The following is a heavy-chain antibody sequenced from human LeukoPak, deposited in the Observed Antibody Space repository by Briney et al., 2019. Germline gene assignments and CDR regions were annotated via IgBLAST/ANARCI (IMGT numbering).Heavy chain of an antibody. CDR3: ARHGDLLSPFHT. CDR2: INYSGST. J-gene: IGHJ5*02. V-gene: IGHV4-39*01. Sequence: PSETLSLTCTVSGGSISCTSYYWGWIRQPPGKGLEWIGTINYSGSTYYNPSLKSRVTISVDTSKNQISLKLNSVTAADTAMYYCARHGDLLSPFHTWGQGTLVTVSS. D-gene: IGHD2/OR15-2a*01. CDR1: GGSISCTSYY.